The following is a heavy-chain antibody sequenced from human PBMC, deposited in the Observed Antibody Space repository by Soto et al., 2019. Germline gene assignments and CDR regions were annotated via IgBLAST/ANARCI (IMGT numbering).Heavy chain of an antibody. Sequence: ASVKVSCKASGYSFTDYHIHWVRQAPGQGLEWLGRINPKSGGTSTAQKFQGWVTMTTDTSISTASMELTRLTSDDTAVYYCAGGVGSSPPRYWGRGTLVTVSS. CDR1: GYSFTDYH. D-gene: IGHD1-26*01. CDR2: INPKSGGT. CDR3: AGGVGSSPPRY. V-gene: IGHV1-2*04. J-gene: IGHJ4*02.